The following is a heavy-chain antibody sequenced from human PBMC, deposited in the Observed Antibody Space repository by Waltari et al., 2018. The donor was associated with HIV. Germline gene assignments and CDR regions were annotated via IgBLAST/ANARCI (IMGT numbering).Heavy chain of an antibody. J-gene: IGHJ6*02. D-gene: IGHD3-10*02. CDR1: GFTVSSYS. Sequence: EVQLVESGGGLVKPGGSLRLSCAASGFTVSSYSMNWVRQAPGKGLEWVSSISSSSSYIYYADSVKGRFTISRDNAKNSLYLQMNSLRAEDTAVYYCARDFVLAHMDVWGQGTTVTVSS. CDR2: ISSSSSYI. V-gene: IGHV3-21*01. CDR3: ARDFVLAHMDV.